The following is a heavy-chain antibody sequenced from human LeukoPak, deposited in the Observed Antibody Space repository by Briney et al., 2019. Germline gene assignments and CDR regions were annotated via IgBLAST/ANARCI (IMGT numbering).Heavy chain of an antibody. J-gene: IGHJ4*02. CDR2: IIPIFGTA. D-gene: IGHD3-9*01. CDR1: GGTFSSYA. CDR3: ASGRNAGGYFDWLLPYDY. V-gene: IGHV1-69*05. Sequence: SVKVSCKASGGTFSSYAISWVRQAPGQGLEWMGGIIPIFGTANYAQKFQGRVTITTDESTSTAYMELSSLRSEDTAVYYCASGRNAGGYFDWLLPYDYWGLGTLVTVSS.